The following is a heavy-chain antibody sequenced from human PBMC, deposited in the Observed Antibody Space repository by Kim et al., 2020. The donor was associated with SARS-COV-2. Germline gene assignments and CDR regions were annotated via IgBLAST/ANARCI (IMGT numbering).Heavy chain of an antibody. CDR3: AKLRSGIAAAGTNY. D-gene: IGHD6-13*01. Sequence: ADSVKRLFTISRDNSKNTLYLQMNSLRAEDTAVYYCAKLRSGIAAAGTNYWGQGTLVTVSS. V-gene: IGHV3-23*01. J-gene: IGHJ4*02.